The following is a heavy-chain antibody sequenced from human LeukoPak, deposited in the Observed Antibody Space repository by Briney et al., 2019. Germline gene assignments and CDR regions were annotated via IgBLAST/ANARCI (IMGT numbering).Heavy chain of an antibody. CDR1: GYTFTSYG. D-gene: IGHD1-7*01. J-gene: IGHJ4*02. Sequence: GASVKVSCKASGYTFTSYGISWVRQAPGQGLEWMGWISAYNGNTNYAQKLQGRVTMTTDTSTSTAYMELRSLRSDDTAVYYCARSRGGWNYFSVPPSIDYWGQGTLVTVSS. V-gene: IGHV1-18*01. CDR3: ARSRGGWNYFSVPPSIDY. CDR2: ISAYNGNT.